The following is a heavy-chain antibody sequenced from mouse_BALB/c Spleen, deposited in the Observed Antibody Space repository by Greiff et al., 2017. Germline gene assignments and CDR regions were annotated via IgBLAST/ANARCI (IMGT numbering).Heavy chain of an antibody. D-gene: IGHD2-3*01. CDR3: ARWGYDGYFFAD. V-gene: IGHV3-8*02. CDR2: ISYSGST. CDR1: GDSITSGY. J-gene: IGHJ3*01. Sequence: VQLQQSGPSLVKPSQTLSLTCSVTGDSITSGYWNWIRKFPGNKLEYMGYISYSGSTYYNPSLKSRISITRDTSKNQYYLQLNSVTTEDTATYYCARWGYDGYFFADWGQGTLVTVSA.